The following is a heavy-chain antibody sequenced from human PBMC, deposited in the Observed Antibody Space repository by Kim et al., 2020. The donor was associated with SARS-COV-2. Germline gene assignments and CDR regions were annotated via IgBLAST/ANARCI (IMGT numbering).Heavy chain of an antibody. CDR3: ARESGGSITMIADY. V-gene: IGHV1-18*01. Sequence: AQKLQGRVTMTTDTSTSTAYMELRSLISDDTAVYYCARESGGSITMIADYWGQGTLVTVSS. J-gene: IGHJ4*02. D-gene: IGHD3-22*01.